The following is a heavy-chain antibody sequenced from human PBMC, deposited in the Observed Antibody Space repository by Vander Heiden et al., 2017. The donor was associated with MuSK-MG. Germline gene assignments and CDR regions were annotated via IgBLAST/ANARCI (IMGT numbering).Heavy chain of an antibody. CDR2: INHSGST. CDR3: ARGRWGHYDFWSGYYTVFDY. J-gene: IGHJ4*02. D-gene: IGHD3-3*01. CDR1: GGSFSGYY. V-gene: IGHV4-34*01. Sequence: QVQLQQWGAGLLKPSQTLSLTCAVYGGSFSGYYWSWNRQPPGQGLEWIGEINHSGSTTYNPSLKRRVTISVDTSKNQFSLKLSSVTAAYTAVYYCARGRWGHYDFWSGYYTVFDYWGQGTRVTVAS.